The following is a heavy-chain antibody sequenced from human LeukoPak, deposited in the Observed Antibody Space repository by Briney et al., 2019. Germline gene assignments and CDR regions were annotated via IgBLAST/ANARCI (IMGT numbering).Heavy chain of an antibody. CDR1: GFTFSGYW. D-gene: IGHD6-19*01. CDR3: ARQIGGGWSFDY. V-gene: IGHV3-7*01. Sequence: GGSLRLSCAASGFTFSGYWMSWVRQAPGKGLEWVANIKHVGSEKYYVDSVKGRFTISRDNAKNSLYLQMNSLRADDTAVYYCARQIGGGWSFDYWGQGTLVTVSS. J-gene: IGHJ4*02. CDR2: IKHVGSEK.